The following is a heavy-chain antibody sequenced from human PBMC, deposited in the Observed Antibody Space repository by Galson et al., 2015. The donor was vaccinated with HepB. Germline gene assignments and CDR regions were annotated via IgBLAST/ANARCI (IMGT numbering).Heavy chain of an antibody. V-gene: IGHV3-23*01. CDR2: VSESGDRT. D-gene: IGHD3-10*01. CDR3: AYASGSPWFDP. CDR1: GFSFSTYA. Sequence: SLRLSCAASGFSFSTYAMTWVRQAPGKGLEWVSSVSESGDRTYYADSVKGRFTISRDNSKNTVSLQMNSLRAEDTAVYYCAYASGSPWFDPWGQGTLVIVSS. J-gene: IGHJ5*02.